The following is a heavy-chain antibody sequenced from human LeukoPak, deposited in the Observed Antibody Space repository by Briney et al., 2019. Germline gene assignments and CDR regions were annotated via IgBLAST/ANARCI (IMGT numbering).Heavy chain of an antibody. CDR2: ISYDGSNK. CDR3: AKEGYYGSGSYYRPITCYMDV. D-gene: IGHD3-10*01. V-gene: IGHV3-30*18. Sequence: GGSLRLSCAASGFTFSSYGMHWVRQAPGKGLEWVAVISYDGSNKYYADSVKGRFTISRDNSKNTLYLQMNSLRAEDTAVYYCAKEGYYGSGSYYRPITCYMDVWGKGTTVTVSS. J-gene: IGHJ6*03. CDR1: GFTFSSYG.